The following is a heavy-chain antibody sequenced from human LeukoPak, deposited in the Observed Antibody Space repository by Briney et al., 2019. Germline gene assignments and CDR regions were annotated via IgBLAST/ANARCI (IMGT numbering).Heavy chain of an antibody. CDR2: ISSSSSYI. V-gene: IGHV3-21*01. CDR3: ARDPIPPTTMITFGGVIVISYFDY. Sequence: GGSLRLSCAASGFTFSSYSMNWVRQAPGKGLEWVSSISSSSSYIYYADSVKGRFTISRDNAKNSLYLQMNSLRAEDTAVYYCARDPIPPTTMITFGGVIVISYFDYWGQGTLVTVSS. D-gene: IGHD3-16*02. CDR1: GFTFSSYS. J-gene: IGHJ4*02.